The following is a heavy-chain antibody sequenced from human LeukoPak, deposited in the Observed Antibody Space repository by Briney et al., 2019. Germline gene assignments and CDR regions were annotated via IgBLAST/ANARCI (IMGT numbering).Heavy chain of an antibody. D-gene: IGHD1-20*01. V-gene: IGHV4-61*02. J-gene: IGHJ4*02. CDR3: AARITTESSVDY. Sequence: SETLSLTCTVSGGSISSGSYYWSWIRQPAGKGLEWIGRIYTSGSTNYNPSLKSRVTISLDTSKNQYSLKLSSVTAADTAVYYCAARITTESSVDYWGQGTLVTVSS. CDR1: GGSISSGSYY. CDR2: IYTSGST.